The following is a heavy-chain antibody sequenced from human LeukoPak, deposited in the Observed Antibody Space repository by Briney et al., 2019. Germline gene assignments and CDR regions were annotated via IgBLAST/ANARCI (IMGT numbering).Heavy chain of an antibody. D-gene: IGHD2-21*02. CDR3: AKEYCGGDCYVYYFDY. V-gene: IGHV3-23*01. Sequence: PGGSLRPSCAASGFTFSSYAMSWVRQAPGKGLEWVSAISGSGGSTYYADSVKGRFTISRDNSKNTLYLQMNSLRAEDTAVYYCAKEYCGGDCYVYYFDYWGQGTLVTVSS. J-gene: IGHJ4*02. CDR1: GFTFSSYA. CDR2: ISGSGGST.